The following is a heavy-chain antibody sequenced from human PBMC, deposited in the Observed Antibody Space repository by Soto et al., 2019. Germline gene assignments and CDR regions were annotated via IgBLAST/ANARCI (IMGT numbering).Heavy chain of an antibody. Sequence: PSETLSLTCTVSGGSISSGDYSWSWVRQSPGEGLEWIGHFYNSGITYYNPSLKSRVVISIDTSRNQFSLRLNSLTAADRAVYFCARGVTVFGLVSRFWFDPWGQGTVVTVSS. CDR2: FYNSGIT. CDR3: ARGVTVFGLVSRFWFDP. V-gene: IGHV4-30-4*01. D-gene: IGHD3-3*01. J-gene: IGHJ5*02. CDR1: GGSISSGDYS.